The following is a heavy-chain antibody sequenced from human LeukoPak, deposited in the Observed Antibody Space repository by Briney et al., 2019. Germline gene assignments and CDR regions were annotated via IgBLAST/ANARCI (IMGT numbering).Heavy chain of an antibody. CDR3: ASTAAAGKGDWFDP. CDR1: GYTFTSYD. D-gene: IGHD6-13*01. Sequence: ASVKVSCKXSGYTFTSYDINWVRQATGQGLEWMGWMNPNSGNTGYAQKFQGRVTITRNTSISTAYMELSSLRSEDTAVYYCASTAAAGKGDWFDPWAREPWSPSPQ. V-gene: IGHV1-8*03. CDR2: MNPNSGNT. J-gene: IGHJ5*02.